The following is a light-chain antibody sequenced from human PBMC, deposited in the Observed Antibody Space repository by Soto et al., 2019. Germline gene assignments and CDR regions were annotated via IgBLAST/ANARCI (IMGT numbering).Light chain of an antibody. J-gene: IGKJ1*01. CDR3: QEYKTWT. Sequence: DIQMTQSPYTLSASVGDRVTLTCRASQSIISWLAWYQQKLGRAPRLLIYDASSLESGVPSRFSGSGYGTEFTLTISSLQPDDFATYYCQEYKTWTFGQGTKVDIK. V-gene: IGKV1-5*01. CDR2: DAS. CDR1: QSIISW.